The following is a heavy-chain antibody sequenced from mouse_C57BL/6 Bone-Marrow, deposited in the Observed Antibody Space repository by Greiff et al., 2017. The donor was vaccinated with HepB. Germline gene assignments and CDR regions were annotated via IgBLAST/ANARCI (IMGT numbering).Heavy chain of an antibody. D-gene: IGHD2-5*01. CDR1: GYTFTDHI. CDR2: IYPVSGET. V-gene: IGHV1-11*01. J-gene: IGHJ4*01. CDR3: VYSNYGWFYARDY. Sequence: VQLQQSGAELASPGASVTLSCKASGYTFTDHIMNWVKQRPGQGLEWIGRIYPVSGETNYNQKFMGKATFSVDRSSSTVYMVLNSLTSEDPAVYYCVYSNYGWFYARDYWGQGTAVTVSA.